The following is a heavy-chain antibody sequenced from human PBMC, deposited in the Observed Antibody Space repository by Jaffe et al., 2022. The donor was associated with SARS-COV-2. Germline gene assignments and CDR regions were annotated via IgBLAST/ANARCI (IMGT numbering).Heavy chain of an antibody. Sequence: QLQLQESGPGLVKPSETLSLTCTVSGGSISSSSYYWGWIRQPPGKGLEWIGSIYYSGSTYYNPSLKSRVTISVDTSKNQFSLKLSSVTAADTAVYYCARRLTTYYDILTGTSGDAFDIWGQGTMVTVSS. CDR2: IYYSGST. V-gene: IGHV4-39*01. J-gene: IGHJ3*02. CDR1: GGSISSSSYY. CDR3: ARRLTTYYDILTGTSGDAFDI. D-gene: IGHD3-9*01.